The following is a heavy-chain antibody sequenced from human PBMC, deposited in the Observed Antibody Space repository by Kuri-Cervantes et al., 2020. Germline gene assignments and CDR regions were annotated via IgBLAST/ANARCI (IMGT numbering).Heavy chain of an antibody. CDR2: IFHSGST. D-gene: IGHD6-13*01. V-gene: IGHV4-4*02. J-gene: IGHJ4*02. CDR3: ARDRAEYSSSWYNYFDY. Sequence: SETLSLTCVVSGDSISSSNWWTWVRQPPGKGLEWIGEIFHSGSTNQNPSLKSRVTISVGTSKNQFSLKLSSVTAADTAVYYCARDRAEYSSSWYNYFDYWGQGTLVTVSS. CDR1: GDSISSSNW.